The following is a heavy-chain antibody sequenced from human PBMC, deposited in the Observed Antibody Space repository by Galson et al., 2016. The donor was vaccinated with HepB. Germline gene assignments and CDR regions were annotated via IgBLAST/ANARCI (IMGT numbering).Heavy chain of an antibody. CDR2: IHYIGTT. CDR1: GGSISSSSYY. CDR3: ARLRDADYSSGWYGDY. J-gene: IGHJ4*02. Sequence: SETLSLTCTVSGGSISSSSYYWGWIRQPPGQGLDWIGSIHYIGTTYYNPSLKSRVTISVDTSKNQFSLRLTSVTAADTAVYFCARLRDADYSSGWYGDYWGQGT. V-gene: IGHV4-39*01. D-gene: IGHD6-19*01.